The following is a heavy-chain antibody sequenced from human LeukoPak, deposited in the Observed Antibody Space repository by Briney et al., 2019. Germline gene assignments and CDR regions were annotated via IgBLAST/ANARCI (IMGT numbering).Heavy chain of an antibody. V-gene: IGHV4-39*02. CDR3: ARDQLYYLGSGSLTVGPFHGMDV. Sequence: SETLSLTCTVSGGPISSSSYYWGWIRQPPGKGLEWIGSIYYSGSTYYNPSLKSRVIISVDTSKNQFSLKLSSVTAADTAVYYCARDQLYYLGSGSLTVGPFHGMDVWGQGTTVTVS. CDR2: IYYSGST. D-gene: IGHD3-10*01. CDR1: GGPISSSSYY. J-gene: IGHJ6*02.